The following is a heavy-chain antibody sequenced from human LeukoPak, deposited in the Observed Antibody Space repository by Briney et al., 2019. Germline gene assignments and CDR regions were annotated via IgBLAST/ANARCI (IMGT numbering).Heavy chain of an antibody. Sequence: GGSLILSCTASGFTFVDYAMSWFRQAPGKGLEWVGFIRMKASGATTEYAASVKGRFTMSRDDSKNIAFLQMNSLKTEDTAVYYCTREAGDRVDYWGQGTLVTVSS. CDR2: IRMKASGATT. D-gene: IGHD4-17*01. V-gene: IGHV3-49*03. J-gene: IGHJ4*02. CDR3: TREAGDRVDY. CDR1: GFTFVDYA.